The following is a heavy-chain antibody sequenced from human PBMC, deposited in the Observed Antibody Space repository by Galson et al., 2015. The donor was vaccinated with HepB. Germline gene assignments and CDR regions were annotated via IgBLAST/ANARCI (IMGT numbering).Heavy chain of an antibody. CDR3: ARDPCDMLTSYYGPLYFDN. J-gene: IGHJ4*02. V-gene: IGHV3-33*01. CDR2: IWYDGSNK. Sequence: SLRLSCAASGFMFSSYGMHWVRQAPGEGLEWVAVIWYDGSNKYYADSVKGRFTISRDNSKNTLYLQMNNLKVEDTAVYYCARDPCDMLTSYYGPLYFDNWGQGTLLTVSS. D-gene: IGHD3-9*01. CDR1: GFMFSSYG.